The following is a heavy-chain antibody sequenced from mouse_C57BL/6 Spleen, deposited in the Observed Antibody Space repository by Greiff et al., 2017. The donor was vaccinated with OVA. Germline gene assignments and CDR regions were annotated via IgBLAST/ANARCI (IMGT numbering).Heavy chain of an antibody. J-gene: IGHJ1*03. CDR1: GYSITSGYD. Sequence: EVQLQESGPGMVKPSQSLSLTCTVTGYSITSGYDWHWIRHFPGNKLEWMGYISYSGSTNYNPSLKSRISITHDTSKNHFLLTLNSVTTEDTATYYCARWYYGSRYFDVWGTGTTVTVSS. CDR2: ISYSGST. D-gene: IGHD1-1*01. CDR3: ARWYYGSRYFDV. V-gene: IGHV3-1*01.